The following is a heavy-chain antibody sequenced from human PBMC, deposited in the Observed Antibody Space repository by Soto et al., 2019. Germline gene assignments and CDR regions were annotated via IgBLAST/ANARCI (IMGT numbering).Heavy chain of an antibody. D-gene: IGHD6-6*01. V-gene: IGHV3-64*01. CDR3: ARRARPDFYYMDV. J-gene: IGHJ6*03. Sequence: EVQLAESGGGLAQPGGSLSLYCAASGFTLSGYAMDWVRQAPGKGLEYVSGISSNGVGTYYANSVQGRFTISRDKSKNTVYLQMGSLRPEDMAVYYCARRARPDFYYMDVWGKGTTVTVSS. CDR2: ISSNGVGT. CDR1: GFTLSGYA.